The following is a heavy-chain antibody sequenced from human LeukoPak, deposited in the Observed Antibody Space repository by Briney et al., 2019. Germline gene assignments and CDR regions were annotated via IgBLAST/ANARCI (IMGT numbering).Heavy chain of an antibody. D-gene: IGHD3-10*01. CDR1: GGSISSGDYY. CDR2: ISYSGSA. J-gene: IGHJ4*02. V-gene: IGHV4-30-4*01. Sequence: SETLSLTCTVSGGSISSGDYYWSWIRQPPGKGLEWIGYISYSGSAYYNLSLKSRVTISVHTSTNQFSLRLSSVTAADTAVYYCARDRFGEYYFDYWGQGTLVTVSS. CDR3: ARDRFGEYYFDY.